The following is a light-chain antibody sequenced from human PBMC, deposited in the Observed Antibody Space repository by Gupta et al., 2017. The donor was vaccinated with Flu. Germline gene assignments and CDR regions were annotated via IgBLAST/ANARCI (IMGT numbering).Light chain of an antibody. CDR3: QNRSIGTQV. CDR1: SGHSNNA. CDR2: LTSYGSH. Sequence: QLALTQSPSASASLVDSVPLTCTLSSGHSNNAVAWYHQRPGMGPRYLLTLTSYGSHTRGDEVPDCGSGSNSGAARYLRMSGLQSEEEADYYCQNRSIGTQVFGGGTRLTVL. V-gene: IGLV4-69*01. J-gene: IGLJ3*02.